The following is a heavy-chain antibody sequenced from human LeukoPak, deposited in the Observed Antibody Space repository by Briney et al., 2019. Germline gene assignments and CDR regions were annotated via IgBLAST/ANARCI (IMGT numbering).Heavy chain of an antibody. CDR1: GLTFSSYE. D-gene: IGHD4-17*01. CDR3: ARLRGVNGDYA. CDR2: ISSSGSTI. J-gene: IGHJ4*02. Sequence: GGSLRLSCAASGLTFSSYEMNWVRQAPGKGLEWVSYISSSGSTIYYADSVKGRFTISRDNAKNSLYLQMNSLRAEDTAVYYCARLRGVNGDYAWGQGTLVTVSS. V-gene: IGHV3-48*03.